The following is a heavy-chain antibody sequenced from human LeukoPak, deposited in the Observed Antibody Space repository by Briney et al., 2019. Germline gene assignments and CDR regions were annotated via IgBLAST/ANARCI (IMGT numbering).Heavy chain of an antibody. CDR3: VDFCFNGGLSV. J-gene: IGHJ6*01. Sequence: TGGSLRLSCEASGPTFKSHWVHWVRQAPGEGLVWVARNNEDGPFVSYAHSVKGRYTISRDNAKNTLSLKMNRLRADDTGVYYCVDFCFNGGLSVWGQGGTVTDCS. CDR1: GPTFKSHW. CDR2: NNEDGPFV. V-gene: IGHV3-74*01. D-gene: IGHD7-27*01.